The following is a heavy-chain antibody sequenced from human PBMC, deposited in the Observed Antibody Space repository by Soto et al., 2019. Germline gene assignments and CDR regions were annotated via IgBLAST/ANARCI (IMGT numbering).Heavy chain of an antibody. CDR3: ARGYGYYSAYYFDY. D-gene: IGHD5-18*01. Sequence: NPSETLSLTCAVYGGSFSGYYWSWIRQPPGKGLAWIGEINHSGSTNYNPSLKIRVTISVDTSKNQFSLNLSYVPAADTAVYFCARGYGYYSAYYFDYWGQGTLVTVSS. J-gene: IGHJ4*02. V-gene: IGHV4-34*01. CDR1: GGSFSGYY. CDR2: INHSGST.